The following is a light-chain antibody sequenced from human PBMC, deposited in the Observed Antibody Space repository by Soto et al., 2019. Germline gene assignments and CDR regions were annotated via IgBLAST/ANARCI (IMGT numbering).Light chain of an antibody. J-gene: IGKJ5*01. CDR2: DAS. CDR1: QSIRGY. Sequence: DRQLTQXTXSLPXSVGXXLXVXXRASQSIRGYLNWYQQKPGKAPKLLIYDASSVESGVPSRLSGSGSGTEFTLTISNLQSEDFAVFYCQHYDILPITFGHRTRTEIK. V-gene: IGKV1-39*01. CDR3: QHYDILPIT.